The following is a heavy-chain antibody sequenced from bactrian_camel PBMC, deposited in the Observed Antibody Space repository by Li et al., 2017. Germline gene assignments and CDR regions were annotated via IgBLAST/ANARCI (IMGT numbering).Heavy chain of an antibody. Sequence: QVQLVESGGGLVQAGGSLRLSCGSSSGHTGRMYCMAWFRLAPGKEREGVVALASDGSTWYADSVEGRFTISKDDLKDTLYLQMNSLKPEDTAMYYCAADSWYGPSCRLRASFDDWGQGTQVTVS. CDR2: LASDGST. J-gene: IGHJ4*01. CDR1: GHTGRMYC. CDR3: AADSWYGPSCRLRASFDD. V-gene: IGHV3S57*01. D-gene: IGHD6*01.